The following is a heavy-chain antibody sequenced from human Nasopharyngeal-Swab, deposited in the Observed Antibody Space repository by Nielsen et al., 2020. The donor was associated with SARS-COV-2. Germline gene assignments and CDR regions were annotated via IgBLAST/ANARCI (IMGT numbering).Heavy chain of an antibody. CDR1: SDSISPYF. Sequence: SETLSLTCTVSSDSISPYFWNWIRQPPGMGLEWIGYISHSGSTNYTPSLKSRVTISIDTSKKQLSLKLRSVTAADTAVYYCARIDGWGAMDVWGKGTTVTV. V-gene: IGHV4-59*13. J-gene: IGHJ6*04. CDR3: ARIDGWGAMDV. CDR2: ISHSGST. D-gene: IGHD3-10*01.